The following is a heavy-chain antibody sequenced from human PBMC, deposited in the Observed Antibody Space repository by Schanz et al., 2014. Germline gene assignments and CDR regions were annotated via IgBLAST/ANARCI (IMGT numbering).Heavy chain of an antibody. Sequence: EVQLLESGGGLVRPGGSLRLSCAASGFTFSSYAMHWVRQVPGKGLEWVSCTNGDGTNAKYADSVKGRFTISRDNSKNTLYLQMNSLRAEDTAVYYCAKQIHYDILTVTRNWGQGTLVTVSS. V-gene: IGHV3-23*01. CDR2: TNGDGTNA. D-gene: IGHD3-9*01. CDR1: GFTFSSYA. J-gene: IGHJ4*02. CDR3: AKQIHYDILTVTRN.